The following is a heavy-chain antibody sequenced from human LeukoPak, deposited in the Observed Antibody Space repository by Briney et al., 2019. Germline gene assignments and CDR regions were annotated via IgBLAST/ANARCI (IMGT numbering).Heavy chain of an antibody. CDR1: GGSISSYY. V-gene: IGHV4-59*12. J-gene: IGHJ4*02. D-gene: IGHD1-26*01. CDR3: AKDPEGLVSGIFDY. CDR2: IYYSGST. Sequence: PSETLSLTCTVSGGSISSYYWSWIRQPPGKGLEWIGYIYYSGSTNYNPSLKSRVPISVDTSKDQFSLKLSSVTAADTAVYYCAKDPEGLVSGIFDYWGQGTLVTVSS.